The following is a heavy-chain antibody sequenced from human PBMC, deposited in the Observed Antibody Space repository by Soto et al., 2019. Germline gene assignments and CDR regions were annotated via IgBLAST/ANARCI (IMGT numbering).Heavy chain of an antibody. V-gene: IGHV3-15*01. J-gene: IGHJ4*01. Sequence: EVQLVESGGGLVKPGGSLRLSCATSGFNFYYAWMTWVRQAPGKGLEWVGRIKSKPGGETRDYATPVKGRFTISRDDSRNQVFLEMDRLKTEDTGGYYCAKVYTVDQPTFANWGQGNLVTVSP. CDR2: IKSKPGGETR. D-gene: IGHD5-12*01. CDR3: AKVYTVDQPTFAN. CDR1: GFNFYYAW.